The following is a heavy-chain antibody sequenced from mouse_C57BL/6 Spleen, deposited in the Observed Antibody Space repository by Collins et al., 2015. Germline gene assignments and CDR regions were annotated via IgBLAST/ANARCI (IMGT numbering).Heavy chain of an antibody. D-gene: IGHD1-1*01. J-gene: IGHJ2*01. CDR1: GYTFTSYN. CDR2: IYPGNGDT. V-gene: IGHV1-12*01. Sequence: QAYLQQSGAELVRPGASVKMSCKASGYTFTSYNMHWAKQTPRQGLEWIGAIYPGNGDTSYNQKFKGKATLTVDKSSSTAYMQLSSLTSEDSAVYFCARSYYGSSYFDYWGQGTTLTVSS. CDR3: ARSYYGSSYFDY.